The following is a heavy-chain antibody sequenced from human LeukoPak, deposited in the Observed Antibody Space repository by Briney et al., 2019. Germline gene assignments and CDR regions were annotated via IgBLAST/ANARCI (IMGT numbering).Heavy chain of an antibody. CDR2: ISSSSSYI. CDR3: ARDRYGGNSGSDY. V-gene: IGHV3-21*01. D-gene: IGHD4-23*01. J-gene: IGHJ4*02. CDR1: GFTFSTYS. Sequence: GGSLRLSCATSGFTFSTYSMNWVRQAPGKGLEWVSSISSSSSYIYYADSVKGRFTISRDNAKNSLYLQMNSLRAEDTAVYYCARDRYGGNSGSDYWGQGTLVTVSS.